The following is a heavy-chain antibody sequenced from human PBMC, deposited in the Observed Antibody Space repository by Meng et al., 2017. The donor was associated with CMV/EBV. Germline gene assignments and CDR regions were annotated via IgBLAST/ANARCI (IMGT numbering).Heavy chain of an antibody. J-gene: IGHJ4*02. CDR2: ISGSGSNT. D-gene: IGHD2-2*01. Sequence: SGFTFSSYAMTWVRQAPGKGLEWVSTISGSGSNTYYADSVKGRFTISRDNSKKTLSLLMNSLRAEDTALYYCAKGISEYQLLIFNYWGQGTLVTVSS. CDR1: GFTFSSYA. CDR3: AKGISEYQLLIFNY. V-gene: IGHV3-23*01.